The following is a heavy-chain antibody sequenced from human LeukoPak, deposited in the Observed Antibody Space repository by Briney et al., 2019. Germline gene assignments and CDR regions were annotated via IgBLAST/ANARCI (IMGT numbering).Heavy chain of an antibody. CDR1: GGSFSGYY. J-gene: IGHJ4*02. CDR2: INHSGST. Sequence: SETLSLTCAVYGGSFSGYYWSWIRQPPGKGLEWIGEINHSGSTNYNPSLKSRVTISVDTSKNQFSLKLSSVTAADTAVYYCARSSPDYDSSGYYPYFDYWGQGTLVTVSS. CDR3: ARSSPDYDSSGYYPYFDY. D-gene: IGHD3-22*01. V-gene: IGHV4-34*01.